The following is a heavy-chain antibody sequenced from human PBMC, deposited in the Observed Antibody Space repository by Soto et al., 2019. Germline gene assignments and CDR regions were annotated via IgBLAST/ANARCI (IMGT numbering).Heavy chain of an antibody. CDR3: VSGTDYVAGYYYYYMDV. J-gene: IGHJ6*03. CDR1: GYTFTSYD. V-gene: IGHV1-8*01. Sequence: QVQLVQSGAEVKKPGASVKVSCKASGYTFTSYDINWVRQATGQGLEWMGWMNPNSGNTGYAQKFQGRVTMTRNTSISTAYMELSSLRSEDTAVYYCVSGTDYVAGYYYYYMDVWGKGTTVTVSS. D-gene: IGHD3-16*01. CDR2: MNPNSGNT.